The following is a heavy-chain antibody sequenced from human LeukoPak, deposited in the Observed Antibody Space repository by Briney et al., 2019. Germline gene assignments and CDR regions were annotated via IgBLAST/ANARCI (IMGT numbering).Heavy chain of an antibody. D-gene: IGHD6-13*01. CDR3: ARDVGIAAAYDY. J-gene: IGHJ4*02. CDR2: IYHSGST. V-gene: IGHV4-38-2*02. CDR1: GYSISSGYY. Sequence: KPSETLSLTCAVSGYSISSGYYWGWIRPPPGKGLEWIGSIYHSGSTYYNPSLKSRVTISVDTSKNQFSLKLSSVTAADTAVYYCARDVGIAAAYDYWGQRTLVTVSS.